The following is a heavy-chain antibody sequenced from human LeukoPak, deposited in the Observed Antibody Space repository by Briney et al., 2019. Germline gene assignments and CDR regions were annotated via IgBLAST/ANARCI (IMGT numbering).Heavy chain of an antibody. CDR2: INSDGSST. CDR1: GFTFSSYW. V-gene: IGHV3-74*01. CDR3: AREYYDSSGYYWYFDY. D-gene: IGHD3-22*01. J-gene: IGHJ4*02. Sequence: PGGSLRLSCAASGFTFSSYWMHWVRQAPGKGLVWVSRINSDGSSTRYADSVKGRFTISRDNAKNTLYLQMNSLRAEDTAVYYCAREYYDSSGYYWYFDYWGQGTLVTISS.